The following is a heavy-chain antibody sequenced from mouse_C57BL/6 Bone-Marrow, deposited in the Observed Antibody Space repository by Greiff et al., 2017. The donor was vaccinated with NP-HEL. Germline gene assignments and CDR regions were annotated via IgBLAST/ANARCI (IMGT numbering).Heavy chain of an antibody. Sequence: VQLQQPGAELVKPGASVKLSCKASGYTFTSYWMHWVKQRPGQGLEWIGMIHPNSGSTNYNEKFKSKATLTVDKSSSTAYMQLSSLTSEDSAVYFCANSYYGSSSPWFAYWGQGTLVTVSA. CDR3: ANSYYGSSSPWFAY. V-gene: IGHV1-64*01. CDR1: GYTFTSYW. CDR2: IHPNSGST. J-gene: IGHJ3*01. D-gene: IGHD1-1*01.